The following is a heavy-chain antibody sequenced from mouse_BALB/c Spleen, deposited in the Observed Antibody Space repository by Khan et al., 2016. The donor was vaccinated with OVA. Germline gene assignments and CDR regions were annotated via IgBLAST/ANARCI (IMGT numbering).Heavy chain of an antibody. CDR1: GYTFTSYW. CDR2: IAPGSGNT. CDR3: ASSNYYGSSLYAMDY. V-gene: IGHV1S41*01. D-gene: IGHD1-1*01. J-gene: IGHJ4*01. Sequence: DLVKPGASVRLSCQASGYTFTSYWINWIKQRPGQGLEWIGRIAPGSGNTSYNEMFKGTATLTVDTSSSTAYIQLSSLSSEDSAVYFCASSNYYGSSLYAMDYWGQGTSVTVSS.